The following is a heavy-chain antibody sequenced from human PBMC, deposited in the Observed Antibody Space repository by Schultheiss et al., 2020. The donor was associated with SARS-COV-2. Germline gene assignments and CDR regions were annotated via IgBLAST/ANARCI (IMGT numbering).Heavy chain of an antibody. V-gene: IGHV3-30-3*01. CDR2: ISYDGSNK. D-gene: IGHD6-19*01. J-gene: IGHJ4*02. CDR1: GFTFSSYA. Sequence: GGSLRLSCAASGFTFSSYAMHWVRQAPGKGLEWVAVISYDGSNKYYADSVKGRFTISRDNSKNTLYLQMNSLRAEDTAVYYCARYQAVAGYFDYWGQGTLVTVSS. CDR3: ARYQAVAGYFDY.